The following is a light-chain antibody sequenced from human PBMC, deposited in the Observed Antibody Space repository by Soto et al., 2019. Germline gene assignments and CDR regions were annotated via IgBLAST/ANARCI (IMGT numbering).Light chain of an antibody. J-gene: IGKJ5*01. Sequence: EIVLTQSPATLSLSPGERAILSCRASQSVSTFLACFQQKPGQPPRLLIYNASNRTTGIPARFSGSGSGTDFTLTISSLEPEDFAVYYCQQRGDWPPIPFGQGTRLEIK. CDR3: QQRGDWPPIP. CDR2: NAS. V-gene: IGKV3-11*01. CDR1: QSVSTF.